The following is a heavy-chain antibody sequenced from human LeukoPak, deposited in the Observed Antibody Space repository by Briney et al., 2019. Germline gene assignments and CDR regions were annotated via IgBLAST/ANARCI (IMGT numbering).Heavy chain of an antibody. V-gene: IGHV4-61*02. CDR1: GGSISSGSYY. CDR2: IYTSGST. J-gene: IGHJ4*02. D-gene: IGHD3-3*01. CDR3: AREASLTYYDFWSGYYSGGGYFDY. Sequence: ASETLSLTCTVSGGSISSGSYYWSWIRQPAGKGLEWIGRIYTSGSTNYNPSLKSRVTMSVDTSKNQFSLKLSSVTAADTAVYYCAREASLTYYDFWSGYYSGGGYFDYWGQGTLVTVSS.